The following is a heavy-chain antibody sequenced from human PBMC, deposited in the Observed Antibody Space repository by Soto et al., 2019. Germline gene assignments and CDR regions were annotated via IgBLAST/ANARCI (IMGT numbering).Heavy chain of an antibody. V-gene: IGHV3-33*06. D-gene: IGHD6-13*01. J-gene: IGHJ4*02. CDR1: GFTFSSYG. CDR3: AKGGIATTKNFDY. CDR2: IWYDGSNK. Sequence: GGSLRLSCAASGFTFSSYGMHWVRQAPGKGLEWVAVIWYDGSNKYYADSVKGRFTISRDNSKNTLYLQMNSLRAEDTAVYYCAKGGIATTKNFDYWGQGTLVTVSS.